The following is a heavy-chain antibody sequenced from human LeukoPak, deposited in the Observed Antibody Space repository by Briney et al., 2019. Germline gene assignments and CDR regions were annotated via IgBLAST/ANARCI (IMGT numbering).Heavy chain of an antibody. V-gene: IGHV3-48*01. CDR1: GFTFSSYS. CDR3: ARDHNLFPVTSMDV. CDR2: ISSSSSTI. Sequence: GGSLRLSCAASGFTFSSYSMNWVRQAPGKGLEWVSYISSSSSTIYYADSVKGRFTISRDNAKNSLYLQMNSLRAEDTAVYYCARDHNLFPVTSMDVWGKGTTVTVSS. D-gene: IGHD2-21*01. J-gene: IGHJ6*03.